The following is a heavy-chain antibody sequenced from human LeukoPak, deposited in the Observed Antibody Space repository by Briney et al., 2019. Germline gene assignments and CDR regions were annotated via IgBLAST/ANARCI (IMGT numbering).Heavy chain of an antibody. CDR1: GFTFSDYA. CDR3: AKGLQRTPYYYYGMDV. CDR2: VTYSGAPT. V-gene: IGHV3-23*01. Sequence: PGGSLRLSCAASGFTFSDYAVSWVRQAPGKGLEWVSAVTYSGAPTYYADSVKGRFTISRDTPKNTLYLQMNSLRVGDTAVYYCAKGLQRTPYYYYGMDVWGQGTTVTVSS. D-gene: IGHD2-2*01. J-gene: IGHJ6*02.